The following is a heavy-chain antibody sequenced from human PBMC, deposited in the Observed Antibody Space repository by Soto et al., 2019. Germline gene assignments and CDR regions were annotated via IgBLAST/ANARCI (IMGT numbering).Heavy chain of an antibody. Sequence: GGSLRLSSAASGFTVSSNYMSWVRQAPGKGLEWVSVIYSGGSTYYADSVKGRFTISRHNSKNTLYLQMNSLRAEDTAVYYCAREGRGYSGFMDVWGKGTTFTVSS. J-gene: IGHJ6*03. D-gene: IGHD5-12*01. CDR3: AREGRGYSGFMDV. CDR2: IYSGGST. V-gene: IGHV3-53*04. CDR1: GFTVSSNY.